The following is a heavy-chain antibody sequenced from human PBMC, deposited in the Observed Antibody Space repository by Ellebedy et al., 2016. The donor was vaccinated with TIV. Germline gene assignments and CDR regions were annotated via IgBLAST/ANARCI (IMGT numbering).Heavy chain of an antibody. CDR2: INGRGSNT. Sequence: GESLKISCAASGFTFSSYAMSWVRQAPGKGLEWVSAINGRGSNTYYTDSVKGRFTISRDNSKNTLYLRMNSLRAEDTAVYYCAKVVGVTYYHDGAFYWGQGTLVIVSS. D-gene: IGHD3-22*01. V-gene: IGHV3-23*01. J-gene: IGHJ4*02. CDR1: GFTFSSYA. CDR3: AKVVGVTYYHDGAFY.